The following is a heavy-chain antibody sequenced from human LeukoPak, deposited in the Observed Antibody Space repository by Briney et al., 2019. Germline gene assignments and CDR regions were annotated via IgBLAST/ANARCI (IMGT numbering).Heavy chain of an antibody. V-gene: IGHV3-11*04. CDR3: ARGSCSSISCYPHDAFDI. CDR2: ISSSGSNI. Sequence: GGSLRLSCGASGFTFSDYYMSWIRQAPGKGLEWVSYISSSGSNIYYADSVKGRFTISRDNAKNSLSLQMNSLRAEDTAVYYCARGSCSSISCYPHDAFDIWGQGTMVTVSS. CDR1: GFTFSDYY. J-gene: IGHJ3*02. D-gene: IGHD2-2*01.